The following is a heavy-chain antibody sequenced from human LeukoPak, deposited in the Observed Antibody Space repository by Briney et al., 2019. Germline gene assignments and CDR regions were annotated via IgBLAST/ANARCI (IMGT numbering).Heavy chain of an antibody. CDR2: ISTSSTFI. CDR1: GFSLSSYG. Sequence: PGGSLRLSCAASGFSLSSYGMNWVRQAPGKGLEWVSSISTSSTFIYYTYPVKGRFTISRDNAKNSLYLQMNSLSAEDTAVYYCARADCSSSTCYLRSSWFDPWGQGTLVTVSS. V-gene: IGHV3-21*01. CDR3: ARADCSSSTCYLRSSWFDP. D-gene: IGHD2/OR15-2a*01. J-gene: IGHJ5*02.